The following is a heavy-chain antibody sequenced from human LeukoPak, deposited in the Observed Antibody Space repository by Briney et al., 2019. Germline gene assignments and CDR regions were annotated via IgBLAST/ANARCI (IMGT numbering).Heavy chain of an antibody. J-gene: IGHJ4*02. CDR2: IKQDGSEK. Sequence: PGGSLRLSCAASGFTFSSYWMSWVRQAPGKGLEWVANIKQDGSEKYYVDSVKGRFTISRDNAKNSLYLQMNSLRTEDTALYYCARFFQGYYDSSGGFDYWGQGTLVTVSS. CDR3: ARFFQGYYDSSGGFDY. CDR1: GFTFSSYW. D-gene: IGHD3-22*01. V-gene: IGHV3-7*03.